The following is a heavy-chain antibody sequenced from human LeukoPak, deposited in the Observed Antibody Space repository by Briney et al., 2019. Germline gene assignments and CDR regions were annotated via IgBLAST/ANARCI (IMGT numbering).Heavy chain of an antibody. CDR2: IYYSGST. CDR3: AGETVAGTSIDY. Sequence: SETLSLTCTVSGGSISSYYWGWIRQPPGKGLEWIGSIYYSGSTYYNPSLKSRVTISVDTSKNQFSLKLSSVTAADTAVYYCAGETVAGTSIDYWGQGTLVTVSS. J-gene: IGHJ4*02. CDR1: GGSISSYY. V-gene: IGHV4-39*01. D-gene: IGHD6-19*01.